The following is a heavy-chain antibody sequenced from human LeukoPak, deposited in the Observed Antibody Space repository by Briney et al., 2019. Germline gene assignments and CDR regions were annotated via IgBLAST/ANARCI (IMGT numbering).Heavy chain of an antibody. Sequence: GASVKVSCKASGYIFTNYFLYWVRQAPGQGLEWMGLINPSGGSTSYAQKFQGRVTMTRDTSTSTVYMELSSLRSEDTAVYYCARDMGRDYYDSSGYYPLDYWGQGTLVTVSS. CDR1: GYIFTNYF. CDR2: INPSGGST. V-gene: IGHV1-46*01. CDR3: ARDMGRDYYDSSGYYPLDY. D-gene: IGHD3-22*01. J-gene: IGHJ4*02.